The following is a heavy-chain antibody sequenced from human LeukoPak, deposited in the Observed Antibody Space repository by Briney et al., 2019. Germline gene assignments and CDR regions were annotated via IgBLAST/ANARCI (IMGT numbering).Heavy chain of an antibody. CDR1: GGSISSGSYY. D-gene: IGHD2-15*01. CDR2: IYTSGST. CDR3: ARAAGYCSGGSCYSGNWFDP. Sequence: SETLSLTCTVSGGSISSGSYYWSWIRQPAGKGLEWIGRIYTSGSTNYNPSLKSRVTISVDTSKNQFSLKLSSVTAADTAVYYCARAAGYCSGGSCYSGNWFDPWGQGTLVTVSS. V-gene: IGHV4-61*02. J-gene: IGHJ5*02.